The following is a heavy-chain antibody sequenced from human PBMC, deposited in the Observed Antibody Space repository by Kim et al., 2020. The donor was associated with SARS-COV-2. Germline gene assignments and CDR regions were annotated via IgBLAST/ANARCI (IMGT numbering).Heavy chain of an antibody. V-gene: IGHV1-2*06. Sequence: ASVKVSCKASGYTFTGYYMHWARQAPGQGLEWMGRINPNSGGTNYAQKFQGRVTMTRDTSISTAYMELSRLRSDDTAVYYCATLRLAVAGREWGQGTLVTVSS. J-gene: IGHJ4*02. CDR3: ATLRLAVAGRE. CDR2: INPNSGGT. CDR1: GYTFTGYY. D-gene: IGHD6-19*01.